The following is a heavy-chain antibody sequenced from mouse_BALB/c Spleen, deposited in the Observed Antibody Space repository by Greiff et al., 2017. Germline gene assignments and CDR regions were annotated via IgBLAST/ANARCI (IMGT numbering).Heavy chain of an antibody. D-gene: IGHD1-1*01. CDR3: ARHYYGSSYSYYYAMDY. J-gene: IGHJ4*01. CDR2: ISYSGST. CDR1: GYSITSDYA. V-gene: IGHV3-2*02. Sequence: EVQLQESGPGLVKPSQSLSLTCTVTGYSITSDYAWNWIRQFPGNKLEWMGYISYSGSTSYNPSLKSRISITRDTSKNQFFLQLNSVTTEDTATYYCARHYYGSSYSYYYAMDYWGQGTSVTVSS.